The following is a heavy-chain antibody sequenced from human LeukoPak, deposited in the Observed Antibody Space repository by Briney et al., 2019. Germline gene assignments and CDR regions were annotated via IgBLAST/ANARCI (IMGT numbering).Heavy chain of an antibody. CDR1: GVSSFVSY. D-gene: IGHD4-17*01. J-gene: IGHJ4*02. CDR3: TRMTTGHDY. Sequence: SETLSLTCAVSGVSSFVSYWPWVPQTPGRGREWIGEINHSGYTNDSPSLKSRVTLSIDTSRKQFSLNLRSVTVADAGIYYCTRMTTGHDYWGQGTLVTVSS. CDR2: INHSGYT. V-gene: IGHV4-34*01.